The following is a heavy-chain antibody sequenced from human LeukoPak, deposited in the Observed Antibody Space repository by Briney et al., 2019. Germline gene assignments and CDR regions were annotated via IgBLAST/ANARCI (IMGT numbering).Heavy chain of an antibody. D-gene: IGHD1-14*01. CDR2: INPNTGGT. Sequence: GASVKVSCKASGYTFTSYDINWVRQAPGQGLEWMGWINPNTGGTDYAQRFQGRVTMTRDTSISTAYMELSSLISDDTAVYYCARDVFAEYNTHHKFDPWGQGTLVTVSS. CDR1: GYTFTSYD. CDR3: ARDVFAEYNTHHKFDP. V-gene: IGHV1-2*02. J-gene: IGHJ5*02.